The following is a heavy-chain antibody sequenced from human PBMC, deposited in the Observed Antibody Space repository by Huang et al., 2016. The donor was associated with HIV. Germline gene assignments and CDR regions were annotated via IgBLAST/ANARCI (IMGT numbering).Heavy chain of an antibody. D-gene: IGHD2-21*01. V-gene: IGHV3-30*18. CDR3: AKDHVQCIGTTCYFRGMDV. CDR2: IPSEGHKT. J-gene: IGHJ6*02. Sequence: LVESGGGVVQPGRLLRLSCVASGFNFKTYGMHWVRQAPGKGLDWVAIIPSEGHKTNYSDFAEGRFTISRDNSRNTISLEMSSLRPDDTAMYYCAKDHVQCIGTTCYFRGMDVWGQGTMVTVSS. CDR1: GFNFKTYG.